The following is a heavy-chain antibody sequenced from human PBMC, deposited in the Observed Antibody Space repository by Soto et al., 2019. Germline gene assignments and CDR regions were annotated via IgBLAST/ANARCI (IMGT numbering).Heavy chain of an antibody. D-gene: IGHD6-13*01. Sequence: SETLSLTCAVSGASIGSIGSTNWWNWVRQPPGKGLEWIGEINHRGSANYNPSLKSRVTISVDISKSQFSLRLTSVTAADTAVYYCARYNAASGTYYFDFWGQGALVTVSS. CDR2: INHRGSA. CDR3: ARYNAASGTYYFDF. J-gene: IGHJ4*02. CDR1: GASIGSIGSTNW. V-gene: IGHV4-4*02.